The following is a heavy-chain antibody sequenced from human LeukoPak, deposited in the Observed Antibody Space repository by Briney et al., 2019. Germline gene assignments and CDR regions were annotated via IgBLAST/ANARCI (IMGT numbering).Heavy chain of an antibody. J-gene: IGHJ2*01. V-gene: IGHV3-48*02. D-gene: IGHD2-15*01. CDR1: GFTFSSYT. CDR2: ISSSSSAI. CDR3: ARDRRFCSGGSCPYWYFDL. Sequence: GGSLRLSCAASGFTFSSYTMNWVRQAPGKGLEWVSSISSSSSAIYYAASVKGRFTISRDNAKNSLYLQMNSLRDEDTAVYYCARDRRFCSGGSCPYWYFDLWGRGTLVTVSS.